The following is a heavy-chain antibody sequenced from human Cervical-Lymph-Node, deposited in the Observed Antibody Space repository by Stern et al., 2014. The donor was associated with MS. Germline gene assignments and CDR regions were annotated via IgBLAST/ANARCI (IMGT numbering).Heavy chain of an antibody. V-gene: IGHV3-33*01. CDR2: IWDDGSNK. J-gene: IGHJ4*02. CDR3: AREGTYYDFWSGYSTFFDY. Sequence: VQLLESGGGVVQPGRSLRLSCAASGFTFSNYGMHWVRQAPGKGLEWVAVIWDDGSNKYYADSVKGRFTISRDNSKNTLYLQMNSLRAEDTAVYYCAREGTYYDFWSGYSTFFDYWGQGTLVTVSS. D-gene: IGHD3-3*01. CDR1: GFTFSNYG.